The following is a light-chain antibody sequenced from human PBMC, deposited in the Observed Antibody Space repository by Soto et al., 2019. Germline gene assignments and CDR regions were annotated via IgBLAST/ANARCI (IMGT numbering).Light chain of an antibody. V-gene: IGKV3-20*01. CDR3: QNYGSSPET. CDR2: GES. CDR1: QSVSSGY. J-gene: IGKJ1*01. Sequence: EIVLTQSPGTLSFSPGERGTLSCRAGQSVSSGYLAWYQQKPGQAPRILIYGESSSATGIPARFSGSGSGTDLTLTISRLEPEDFAVYYCQNYGSSPETCGQGTKVDIK.